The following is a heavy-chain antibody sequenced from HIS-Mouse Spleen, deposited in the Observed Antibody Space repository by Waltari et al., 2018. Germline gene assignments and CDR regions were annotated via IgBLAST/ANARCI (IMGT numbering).Heavy chain of an antibody. CDR2: IYYSGSP. Sequence: QLQLQESGPGLVKPSETLSLTCTVSGGSIISSSYYWGWIRQPPGKGLEWIGSIYYSGSPYYSPSIKSRVTISVATSKTQFSLKLSSVTAADTAVYYCAREIPYSSSWYDWYFDLWGRGTLVTVSS. J-gene: IGHJ2*01. D-gene: IGHD6-13*01. CDR1: GGSIISSSYY. V-gene: IGHV4-39*07. CDR3: AREIPYSSSWYDWYFDL.